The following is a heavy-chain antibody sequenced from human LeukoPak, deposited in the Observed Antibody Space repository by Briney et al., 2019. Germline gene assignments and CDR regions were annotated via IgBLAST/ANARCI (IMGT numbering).Heavy chain of an antibody. CDR2: IIPIFGTA. D-gene: IGHD2-15*01. J-gene: IGHJ5*02. V-gene: IGHV1-69*13. Sequence: SVKVSCKASGGTFSSYAISWVRQAPGQGLEWMGGIIPIFGTANCAQKFQGRVTITADESTSTAYMELSSLRSEDTAVYYCARDLLDIVVDPNHNWFDPWGQGTLVTVSS. CDR3: ARDLLDIVVDPNHNWFDP. CDR1: GGTFSSYA.